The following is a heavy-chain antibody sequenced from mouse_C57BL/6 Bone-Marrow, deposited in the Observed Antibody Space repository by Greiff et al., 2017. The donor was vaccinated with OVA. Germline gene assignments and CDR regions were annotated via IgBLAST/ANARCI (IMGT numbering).Heavy chain of an antibody. D-gene: IGHD2-1*01. CDR3: VRHYYRNYYYAMDY. V-gene: IGHV10-1*01. CDR2: IRSKSNNYAT. Sequence: EVKLMESGGGLVQPKGSLKLSCAASGFSFNTYAMNWVRQAPGKGLEWVARIRSKSNNYATYYADSVKDRFTISRDDSESMLYLQMNNLKTEDTAMYYCVRHYYRNYYYAMDYWGQGTSVTVSS. J-gene: IGHJ4*01. CDR1: GFSFNTYA.